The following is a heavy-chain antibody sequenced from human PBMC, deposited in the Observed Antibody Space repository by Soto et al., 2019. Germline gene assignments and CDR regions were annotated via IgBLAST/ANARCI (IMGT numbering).Heavy chain of an antibody. D-gene: IGHD6-13*01. J-gene: IGHJ4*02. CDR2: IYYSGST. Sequence: SGNFCGRRIRQNKGKGLEWFGSIYYSGSTYYKPSLKSRVTISVDTSKNQFSLKLSSVTAADTAVYYCARDQQQLVYFEYWGQGTLVTVTS. V-gene: IGHV4-39*07. CDR3: ARDQQQLVYFEY. CDR1: SGNFC.